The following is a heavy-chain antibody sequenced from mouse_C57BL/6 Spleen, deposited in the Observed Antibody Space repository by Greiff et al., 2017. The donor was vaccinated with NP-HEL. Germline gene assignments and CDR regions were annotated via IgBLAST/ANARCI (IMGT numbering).Heavy chain of an antibody. CDR3: ARTQEPGYFDV. J-gene: IGHJ1*03. Sequence: EVQVVESGPELVKPGASVKISCKASGYSSTDYNMNWVKQSNGKSLEWIGVINPNYGTTSYNQKFKGKATLTVDQSSSTAYMQLNSLTSEDSAVYYCARTQEPGYFDVWGTGTTVTVSS. CDR1: GYSSTDYN. CDR2: INPNYGTT. V-gene: IGHV1-39*01.